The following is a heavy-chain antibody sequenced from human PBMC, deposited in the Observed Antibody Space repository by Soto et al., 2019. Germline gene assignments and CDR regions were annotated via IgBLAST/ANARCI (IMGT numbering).Heavy chain of an antibody. J-gene: IGHJ4*02. CDR2: IYWNDDK. CDR3: AHTLGSWGPRITMVRGVTYFDY. CDR1: GFSLSTSGVG. D-gene: IGHD3-10*01. Sequence: SGPTLVNPTQTLTLTCTFSGFSLSTSGVGVGWIRQPPGKALEWLALIYWNDDKRYSPSLKSRLTITKDTSKNQVVLTMTNMDPVDTATYYCAHTLGSWGPRITMVRGVTYFDYWGQGTLVTVSS. V-gene: IGHV2-5*01.